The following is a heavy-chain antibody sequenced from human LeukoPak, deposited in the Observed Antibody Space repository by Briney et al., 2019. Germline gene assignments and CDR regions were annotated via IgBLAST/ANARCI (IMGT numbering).Heavy chain of an antibody. CDR1: GFTFNIYA. V-gene: IGHV3-23*01. D-gene: IGHD3-22*01. J-gene: IGHJ4*02. CDR3: ARDRPNYYHSSGHYYRRDGDF. CDR2: IASRDGTT. Sequence: GGSLRLSCVASGFTFNIYAMSWVRQAAGKGLEWVSSIASRDGTTFYTDSVKGRFTISRDNSKNTLYLQLNSLRAEDTAVYYCARDRPNYYHSSGHYYRRDGDFWGQGTLVTVSS.